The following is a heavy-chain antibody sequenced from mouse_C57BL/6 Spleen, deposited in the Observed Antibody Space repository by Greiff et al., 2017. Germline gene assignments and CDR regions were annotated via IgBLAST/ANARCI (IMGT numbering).Heavy chain of an antibody. J-gene: IGHJ2*01. V-gene: IGHV1-64*01. CDR2: IHPNSGST. D-gene: IGHD1-1*01. Sequence: VQLQQPGAELVKPGASVKLSCKASGYTFTSYWMHWVKQRPGQGLEWIGMIHPNSGSTNYNEKFKSKATLTVDKSSSTAYMQLSSLTSEDSAVYYCARFITTVGGGDYFDYWGQGTTLTVSS. CDR3: ARFITTVGGGDYFDY. CDR1: GYTFTSYW.